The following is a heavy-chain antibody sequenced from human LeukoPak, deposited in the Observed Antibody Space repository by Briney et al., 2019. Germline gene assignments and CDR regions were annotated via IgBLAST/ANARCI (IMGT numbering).Heavy chain of an antibody. V-gene: IGHV5-51*01. J-gene: IGHJ6*02. Sequence: WMGIIYPGDSESRYSPSFQGQVTISADKSITTAYLQWSSLKASDTAMYYCARNYFYGMDVWGQGTTVTVSS. CDR2: IYPGDSES. CDR3: ARNYFYGMDV.